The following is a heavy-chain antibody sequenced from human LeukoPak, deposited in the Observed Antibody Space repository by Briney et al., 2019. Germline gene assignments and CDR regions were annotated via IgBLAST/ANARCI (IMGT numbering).Heavy chain of an antibody. CDR2: IRHDGSNK. V-gene: IGHV3-30*02. CDR1: GFIFSSYG. CDR3: ARGRGWEASYYYYYMDV. D-gene: IGHD1-26*01. Sequence: GGSLRLSCAASGFIFSSYGMHWVRQAPGKGLEWVAFIRHDGSNKYYADSVKGRCTISRDSSKNTLYLQMNSLRAEDTAVYYCARGRGWEASYYYYYMDVWGKGTTVTISS. J-gene: IGHJ6*03.